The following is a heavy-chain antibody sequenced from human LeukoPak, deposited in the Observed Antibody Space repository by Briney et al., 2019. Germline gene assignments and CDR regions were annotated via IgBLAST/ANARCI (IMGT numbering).Heavy chain of an antibody. CDR1: GFTFSSYA. Sequence: GGSLRLSCAASGFTFSSYAMSWVRQAPGKGLEWVSAISGSGGSTYYADSVKGRFTISRDNSKNTLYLQMNSLRAEDTAVYYCAEPYFDWLFIPHLFDYWGQGTLVTVSS. CDR2: ISGSGGST. CDR3: AEPYFDWLFIPHLFDY. J-gene: IGHJ4*02. V-gene: IGHV3-23*01. D-gene: IGHD3-9*01.